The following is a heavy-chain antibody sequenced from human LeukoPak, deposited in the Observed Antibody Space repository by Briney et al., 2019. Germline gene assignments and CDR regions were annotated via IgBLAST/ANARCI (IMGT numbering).Heavy chain of an antibody. D-gene: IGHD3-22*01. V-gene: IGHV4-39*01. J-gene: IGHJ4*02. Sequence: SETLSLTCTVSGGSISSSSYYWGWIRQPPGKGLEWIGSFYYSGNTYYDPPLKSRVTMSVDTSKNQFSLKLNSVTAADTAVYYCARLDTSGSHYFDYWGQGTLVTVSS. CDR1: GGSISSSSYY. CDR3: ARLDTSGSHYFDY. CDR2: FYYSGNT.